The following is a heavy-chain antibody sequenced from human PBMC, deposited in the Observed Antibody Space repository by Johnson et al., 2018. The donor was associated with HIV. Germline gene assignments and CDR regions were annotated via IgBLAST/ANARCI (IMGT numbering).Heavy chain of an antibody. J-gene: IGHJ3*02. CDR3: TAVSYSDAFDI. Sequence: QVQLVESGGGVVQPGRSLRLSCAASGFTFSSYPMHWVRQAPGKGLEWVAVISYDGSNKYYADSVKGRFTISRDNSKNTLYLQMNSLKTEDTAVYYCTAVSYSDAFDIWGQGTMVTVSS. D-gene: IGHD1-26*01. CDR1: GFTFSSYP. CDR2: ISYDGSNK. V-gene: IGHV3-30*04.